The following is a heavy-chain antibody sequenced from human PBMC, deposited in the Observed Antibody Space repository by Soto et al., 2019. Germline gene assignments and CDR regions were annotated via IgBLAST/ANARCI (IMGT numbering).Heavy chain of an antibody. CDR3: AKDGGGGYQPPNYYYYGLDV. Sequence: VGSLRLSCAASGFSFSAHGMHWVRQAPGKGLEWVAVISYDGINKDYADSVEGRLTISRDNSKNTLYLQLDSLRIDDTGIYYCAKDGGGGYQPPNYYYYGLDVWGQGTTVTVSS. J-gene: IGHJ6*02. CDR2: ISYDGINK. D-gene: IGHD2-21*01. CDR1: GFSFSAHG. V-gene: IGHV3-30*18.